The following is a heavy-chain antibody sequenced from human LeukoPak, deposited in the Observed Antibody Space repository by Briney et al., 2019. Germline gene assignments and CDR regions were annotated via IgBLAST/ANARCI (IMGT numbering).Heavy chain of an antibody. CDR1: GGSFSGYY. CDR3: ARQSIVATIFRFVGRGGRHNWFDP. CDR2: INHNGST. D-gene: IGHD5-12*01. V-gene: IGHV4-34*01. Sequence: SETLSLTCAVYGGSFSGYYWSWIRQPPGKGLEWIGEINHNGSTNSNPSLKSRVTISVDTSKNQFSLNLNSVTAADTAVYYCARQSIVATIFRFVGRGGRHNWFDPWGQGTQVTVSS. J-gene: IGHJ5*02.